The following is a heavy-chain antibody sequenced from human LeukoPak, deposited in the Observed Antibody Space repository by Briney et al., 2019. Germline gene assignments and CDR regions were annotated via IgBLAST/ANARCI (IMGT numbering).Heavy chain of an antibody. CDR3: ARDIVGATVTNEWYYYMDV. D-gene: IGHD1-26*01. V-gene: IGHV3-66*01. CDR1: GFTVSSNY. J-gene: IGHJ6*03. CDR2: IYSGGST. Sequence: GGSLRLSCAASGFTVSSNYMSWVRQAPGKGLEWVSVIYSGGSTYYADSVKGRFTISRDNSKNTLYLQMNSLRAEDTAVYYCARDIVGATVTNEWYYYMDVWGKGTTVTISS.